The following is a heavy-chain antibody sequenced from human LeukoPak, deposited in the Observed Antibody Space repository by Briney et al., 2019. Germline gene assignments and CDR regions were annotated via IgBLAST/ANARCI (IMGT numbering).Heavy chain of an antibody. CDR3: ARVGYCSTTSCYWRAFDY. CDR1: GFTFSSHW. Sequence: GGSLSLSCAASGFTFSSHWMSWVRQAPGKGLEWVANIIQDGSEQYYVDSVKGRFTISRDNAKNSLYLQMNSLRAEDTAVYYCARVGYCSTTSCYWRAFDYWGQGTLVTVSS. V-gene: IGHV3-7*01. D-gene: IGHD2-2*01. J-gene: IGHJ4*02. CDR2: IIQDGSEQ.